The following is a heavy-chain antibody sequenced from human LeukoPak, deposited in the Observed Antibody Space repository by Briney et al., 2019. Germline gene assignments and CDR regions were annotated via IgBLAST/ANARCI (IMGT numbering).Heavy chain of an antibody. CDR1: GGTFSSYA. Sequence: ASVKVSCKASGGTFSSYAISWVRQAPGQGLEWMGRINPNSGGTNYAQKFQGRTTLTADKSTSTAYLELDSLRSEDTAVYFCARDPHVPKRTAMLQGYYYPYYYMDVWGRGTTVTVSS. J-gene: IGHJ6*03. CDR2: INPNSGGT. V-gene: IGHV1-69*10. D-gene: IGHD3-10*01. CDR3: ARDPHVPKRTAMLQGYYYPYYYMDV.